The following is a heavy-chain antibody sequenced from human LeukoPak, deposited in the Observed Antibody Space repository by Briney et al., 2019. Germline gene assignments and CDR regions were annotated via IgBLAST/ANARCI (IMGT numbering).Heavy chain of an antibody. CDR2: IIPIFDTA. CDR1: GGTFSSYS. V-gene: IGHV1-69*13. J-gene: IGHJ6*02. D-gene: IGHD1-26*01. Sequence: ASVKVSCKASGGTFSSYSISWVRQAPGQGLAWMGGIIPIFDTADYAQKFQGRVTITADESTSTAYMELSSLRSEDTAVFYCARISLGAIWGYYYGMDVWGQGTTVTVSS. CDR3: ARISLGAIWGYYYGMDV.